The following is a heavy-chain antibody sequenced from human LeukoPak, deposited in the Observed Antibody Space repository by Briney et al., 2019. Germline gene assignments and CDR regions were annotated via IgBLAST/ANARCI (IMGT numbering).Heavy chain of an antibody. CDR2: INSYNTTI. CDR3: ARAVTIFGVAKEYFQH. V-gene: IGHV3-48*02. CDR1: GFIFSSYS. Sequence: GGSLRLSCAASGFIFSSYSMNWVRQAPGKGLEWISYINSYNTTIYYADSVKGRFTISRDNAKNSLFLQMNSLRDEDTAVYYCARAVTIFGVAKEYFQHWGQGTLVTVSS. J-gene: IGHJ1*01. D-gene: IGHD3-3*01.